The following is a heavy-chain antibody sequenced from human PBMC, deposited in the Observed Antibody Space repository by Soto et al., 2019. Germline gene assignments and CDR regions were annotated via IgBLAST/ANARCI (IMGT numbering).Heavy chain of an antibody. CDR2: ISPSGTT. Sequence: SETLSLTCSLYSGSLSGYYRSCISQPPGKGLEWIVEISPSGTTNYSPSLKSRVSISVDTSKNQFSLNLTSLTAADTAVYYCARAPKVSGSAQTRPDFWGQGSLVT. D-gene: IGHD6-6*01. J-gene: IGHJ4*02. CDR3: ARAPKVSGSAQTRPDF. V-gene: IGHV4-34*01. CDR1: SGSLSGYY.